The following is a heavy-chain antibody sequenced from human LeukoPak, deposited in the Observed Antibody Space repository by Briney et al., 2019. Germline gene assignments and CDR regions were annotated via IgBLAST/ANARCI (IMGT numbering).Heavy chain of an antibody. V-gene: IGHV4-59*08. CDR1: GGSISSYY. D-gene: IGHD5-24*01. CDR2: IYYSGST. CDR3: ARATSARSPKVWLQVFDY. Sequence: SETLSLTCTVSGGSISSYYWSWIRQPPGKGLEWIGYIYYSGSTNYNPSLKSRVTISVDTSKNQFSLKLSSVTATDTAVYYCARATSARSPKVWLQVFDYWGQGTLVTVSS. J-gene: IGHJ4*02.